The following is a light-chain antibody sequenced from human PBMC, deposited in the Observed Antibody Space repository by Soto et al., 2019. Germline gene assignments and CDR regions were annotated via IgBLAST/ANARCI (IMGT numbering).Light chain of an antibody. CDR1: SSDVGAYNY. CDR2: EVS. J-gene: IGLJ1*01. Sequence: QSVLTQPASVSGPPGQSITISCTGTSSDVGAYNYVPWYQQHPGKAPKLMIYEVSNRPSGVSNRFSGSKSGNTASLTISGLQAEDEADYYCSSYISSSNLVLGNGTKVT. V-gene: IGLV2-14*01. CDR3: SSYISSSNLV.